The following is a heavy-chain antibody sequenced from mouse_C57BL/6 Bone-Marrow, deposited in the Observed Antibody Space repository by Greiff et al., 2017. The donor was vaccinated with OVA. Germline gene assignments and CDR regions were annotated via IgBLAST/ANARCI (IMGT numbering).Heavy chain of an antibody. CDR2: IYPGSGST. V-gene: IGHV1-55*01. Sequence: VQLQQPGTELVKPGASVKLSCKASGYTFTSYWMHWVKQRPGQGLEWIGDIYPGSGSTNYNEKFKSKATLTVDTSSSTAYMQLSSLTSEDSAVYYCARTGKKYYAMDYWGQGTSVTVSS. D-gene: IGHD4-1*01. J-gene: IGHJ4*01. CDR1: GYTFTSYW. CDR3: ARTGKKYYAMDY.